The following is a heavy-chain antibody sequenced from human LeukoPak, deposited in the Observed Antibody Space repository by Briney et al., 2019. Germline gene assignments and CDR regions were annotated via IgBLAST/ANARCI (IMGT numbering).Heavy chain of an antibody. V-gene: IGHV3-9*01. Sequence: GGSLRLSCAASGFTFDDYAMHWVRQAPGKGLEGVSGISWNSGSIGYADSVKGRFTISRDNAKNSLYLQMNSLRAEDTALYYCAKGSGYSSSQNAFDIWGQGTMATVSS. J-gene: IGHJ3*02. CDR3: AKGSGYSSSQNAFDI. D-gene: IGHD6-13*01. CDR2: ISWNSGSI. CDR1: GFTFDDYA.